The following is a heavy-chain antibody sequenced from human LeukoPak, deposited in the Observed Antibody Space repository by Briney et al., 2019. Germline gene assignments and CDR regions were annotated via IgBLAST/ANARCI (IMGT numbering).Heavy chain of an antibody. CDR1: GYSFTSYW. D-gene: IGHD2-15*01. V-gene: IGHV5-51*01. CDR3: ARRGEVVAANYGMDV. Sequence: GESLKISCKGSGYSFTSYWIGWVRQMPGKGLEWMGIIYPGDSDTRYRPSFQGQVTISADKSISTAYLQWSSLKASDTAMYYCARRGEVVAANYGMDVWGQGTTVTVSS. CDR2: IYPGDSDT. J-gene: IGHJ6*02.